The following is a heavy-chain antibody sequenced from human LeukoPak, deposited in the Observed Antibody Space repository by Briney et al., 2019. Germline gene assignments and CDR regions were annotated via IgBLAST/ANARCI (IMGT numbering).Heavy chain of an antibody. CDR3: ARAYCSGGSCYPPGEY. CDR2: MNPNSGNT. D-gene: IGHD2-15*01. J-gene: IGHJ4*02. CDR1: RYTFTSYD. V-gene: IGHV1-8*01. Sequence: GASVKVPCKASRYTFTSYDINWVRQATGQGLEWMGKMNPNSGNTGYAQKFQGRVTMTKNTSISTAYMELSSLRSEDTAIYYCARAYCSGGSCYPPGEYWGQGTQVTVSS.